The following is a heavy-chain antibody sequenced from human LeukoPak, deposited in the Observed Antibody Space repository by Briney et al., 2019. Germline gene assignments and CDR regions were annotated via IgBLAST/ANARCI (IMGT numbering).Heavy chain of an antibody. V-gene: IGHV3-53*01. D-gene: IGHD3-22*01. CDR2: IYSGGTT. Sequence: QAGGSLRLSCAASGFTFSSYWMHWVRQAPGKGLEWVSVIYSGGTTYYADSVKGRFTISRDNSKNTLYLQMNSLRAEDTAVYYCAGRGTRSYYDSSGPLDYWGQGTLVTVSS. CDR3: AGRGTRSYYDSSGPLDY. J-gene: IGHJ4*02. CDR1: GFTFSSYW.